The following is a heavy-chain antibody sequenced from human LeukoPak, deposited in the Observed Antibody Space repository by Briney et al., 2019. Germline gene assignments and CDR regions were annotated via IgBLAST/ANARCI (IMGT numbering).Heavy chain of an antibody. J-gene: IGHJ3*02. V-gene: IGHV1-2*02. CDR1: GYTFTGYY. Sequence: GASVKVSCKASGYTFTGYYMHWVRQAPGQGLEWMGWINPNSGGTNYAQKFQGRVTMTRDTSISTAYMELSRLRSDDTAVYYCARAPLGPAHPPYWDGYQGSAFDIWGQGTMVTVSS. CDR3: ARAPLGPAHPPYWDGYQGSAFDI. CDR2: INPNSGGT. D-gene: IGHD5-18*01.